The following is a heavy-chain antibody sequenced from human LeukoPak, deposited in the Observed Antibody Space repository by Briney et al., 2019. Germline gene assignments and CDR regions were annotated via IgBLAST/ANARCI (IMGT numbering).Heavy chain of an antibody. CDR2: ISYDGSNK. V-gene: IGHV3-30*18. J-gene: IGHJ4*02. D-gene: IGHD1-26*01. CDR1: GFTFSSYG. Sequence: GGSLRLSCAGSGFTFSSYGMHWVRQAPGKGLEGVAVISYDGSNKYYADSVKGRFTISRDNSKNTLYLQMNSLRAEDTAVYYCAKDRIMGGTNYFDYWGQGTLVTVSS. CDR3: AKDRIMGGTNYFDY.